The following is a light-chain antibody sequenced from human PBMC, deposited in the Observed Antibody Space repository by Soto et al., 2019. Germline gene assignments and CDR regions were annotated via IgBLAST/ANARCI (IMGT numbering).Light chain of an antibody. Sequence: QSVLTQPPSASGTPGQRVTISCSGSSSNIGSNYVYWYQQLPGTAPKLLIYRNNHRPSGVPDRFSGSKSGTSASLVISGLRSEDEADYYCAAWDDSLSGQVFGGGTKLTVL. CDR1: SSNIGSNY. V-gene: IGLV1-47*01. J-gene: IGLJ2*01. CDR3: AAWDDSLSGQV. CDR2: RNN.